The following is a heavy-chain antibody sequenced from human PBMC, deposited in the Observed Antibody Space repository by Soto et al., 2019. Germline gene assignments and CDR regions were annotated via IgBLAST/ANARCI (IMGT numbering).Heavy chain of an antibody. CDR1: GGSFSSGGYS. CDR2: IYHSGST. V-gene: IGHV4-30-2*01. Sequence: PSETLSLTCAVSGGSFSSGGYSWSWIRQPPGKGLEWIGYIYHSGSTYYNPSLKSRVTISVDRSKNQFSLKLSSVTAADTAVYYCAGGIAARPLGYWGQGTLVTVSS. CDR3: AGGIAARPLGY. D-gene: IGHD6-6*01. J-gene: IGHJ4*02.